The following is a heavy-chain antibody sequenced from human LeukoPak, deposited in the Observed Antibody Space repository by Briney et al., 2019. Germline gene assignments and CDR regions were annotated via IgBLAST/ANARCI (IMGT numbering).Heavy chain of an antibody. CDR3: AKYADWYSSSWYGHFDY. CDR1: GGTFSSYA. V-gene: IGHV1-69*06. CDR2: IIPIFGTA. D-gene: IGHD6-13*01. J-gene: IGHJ4*02. Sequence: SVKVSCKASGGTFSSYAISWVRQAPGQGLEWMGGIIPIFGTANYAQKFQGRVTITADKSTSTAYMELSSLRSEDTAVYYCAKYADWYSSSWYGHFDYWGQGTLVTVSS.